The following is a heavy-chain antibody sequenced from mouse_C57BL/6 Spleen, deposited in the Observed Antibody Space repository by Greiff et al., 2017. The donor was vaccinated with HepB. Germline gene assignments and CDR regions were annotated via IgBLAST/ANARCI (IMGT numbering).Heavy chain of an antibody. D-gene: IGHD2-2*01. CDR1: GYTFTDYY. V-gene: IGHV1-26*01. CDR3: ARGGYRAMDY. J-gene: IGHJ4*01. CDR2: INPNNGGT. Sequence: EVQLQQSGPELVKPGASVKISCKASGYTFTDYYMNWVKQSHGKSLEWIGDINPNNGGTSYNQKFKGKATLTVDKSSSTAYMELRSLTSEDSAVYYCARGGYRAMDYWGQGTSVTVSS.